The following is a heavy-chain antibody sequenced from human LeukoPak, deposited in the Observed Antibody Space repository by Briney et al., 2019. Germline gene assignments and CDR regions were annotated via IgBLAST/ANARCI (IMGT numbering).Heavy chain of an antibody. Sequence: GGSLRLSCAASGFTFSDYYMSWIRQAPGKGLEWVSYISSSGSTIYYADSVKGRFTISRDNAKNSLYLQMNSLRAEDTAVYYCAGGVDTAMGPPYYYYGMDVWGQGTTVTVSS. CDR1: GFTFSDYY. D-gene: IGHD5-18*01. CDR3: AGGVDTAMGPPYYYYGMDV. V-gene: IGHV3-11*01. CDR2: ISSSGSTI. J-gene: IGHJ6*02.